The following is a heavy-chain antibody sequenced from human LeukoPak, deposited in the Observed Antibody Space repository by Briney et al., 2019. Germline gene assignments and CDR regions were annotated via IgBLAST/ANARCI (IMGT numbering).Heavy chain of an antibody. J-gene: IGHJ5*02. V-gene: IGHV3-30-3*01. CDR1: GFTFSSYA. Sequence: PGGSLRLSCAASGFTFSSYAMHWVRQAPGKGLEWVAVISYDGSNKYYADSVKGRFTISRDNSKNTLYLQMNSLRAEDTAVYYCARETLDILTGYSNWFDPWGQGTLVTVSS. CDR3: ARETLDILTGYSNWFDP. CDR2: ISYDGSNK. D-gene: IGHD3-9*01.